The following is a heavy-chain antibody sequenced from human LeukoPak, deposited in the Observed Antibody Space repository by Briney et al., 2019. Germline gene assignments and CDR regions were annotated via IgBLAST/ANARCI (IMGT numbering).Heavy chain of an antibody. CDR1: GFTFSSYS. D-gene: IGHD6-19*01. V-gene: IGHV4-59*01. J-gene: IGHJ4*02. Sequence: GSLRLSCAASGFTFSSYSMNWIRQPPGKGLEWIGYIYYSGSTKYNASLKSRVTISLDTSNNQFSLKLRSMTAADTAVYYCARSYSSGPFDLWGQGTLVIASS. CDR3: ARSYSSGPFDL. CDR2: IYYSGST.